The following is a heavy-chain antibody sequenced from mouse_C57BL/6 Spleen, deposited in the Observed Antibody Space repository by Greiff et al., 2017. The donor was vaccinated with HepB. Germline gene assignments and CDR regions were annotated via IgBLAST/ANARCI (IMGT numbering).Heavy chain of an antibody. D-gene: IGHD2-4*01. CDR2: IYPGDGDT. CDR1: GYAFSSSW. J-gene: IGHJ4*01. CDR3: AREDYDGDYYAMDY. Sequence: QVQLQQSGPELVKPGASVKISCKASGYAFSSSWMNWVKPRPGKGLEWIGRIYPGDGDTNYNGKFKGKATLTADKSSSTAYMQLSSLTSEDSAVYFCAREDYDGDYYAMDYWGQGTSVTVSS. V-gene: IGHV1-82*01.